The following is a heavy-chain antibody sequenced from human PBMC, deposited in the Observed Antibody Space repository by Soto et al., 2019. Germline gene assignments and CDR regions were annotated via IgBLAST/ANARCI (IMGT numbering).Heavy chain of an antibody. J-gene: IGHJ4*02. Sequence: SETLSLTCAVYGGSFSCYYWSWIRQPPGKGLEWTGEINHSGSTNYNPSLKSRVTISVDTSKNQFSLKLSSVTAADTAVYYCASGLAAALYYFDYWGQGTLVTVSS. D-gene: IGHD6-13*01. CDR3: ASGLAAALYYFDY. CDR2: INHSGST. CDR1: GGSFSCYY. V-gene: IGHV4-34*01.